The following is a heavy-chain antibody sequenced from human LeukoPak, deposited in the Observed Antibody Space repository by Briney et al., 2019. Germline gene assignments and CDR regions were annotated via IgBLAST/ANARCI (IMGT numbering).Heavy chain of an antibody. D-gene: IGHD3-22*01. V-gene: IGHV4-39*07. J-gene: IGHJ4*02. CDR3: ASLLLPFDY. CDR1: GGSISSSSYY. Sequence: SETLSLTCTVSGGSISSSSYYWGWIRQPPGKGLEWIGEINHSGSTNYNPSPKSRVTISVDTSKNQFSLKLSSVTAADTAVYYCASLLLPFDYWGQGTLVTVSS. CDR2: INHSGST.